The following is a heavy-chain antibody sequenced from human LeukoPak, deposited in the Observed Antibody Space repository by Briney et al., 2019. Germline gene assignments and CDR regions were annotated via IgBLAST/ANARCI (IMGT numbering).Heavy chain of an antibody. J-gene: IGHJ5*02. V-gene: IGHV1-69*13. CDR3: AQGKGYSYGTNWFDP. CDR2: IIPIFGTA. Sequence: ASVKVSCNASGGTFSSYAISWVRQAPGQGLEWMGGIIPIFGTANYAQKFQGRVTITADESTSTAYMELSSLRSEDTAVYYCAQGKGYSYGTNWFDPWGQGTLVTVSS. CDR1: GGTFSSYA. D-gene: IGHD5-18*01.